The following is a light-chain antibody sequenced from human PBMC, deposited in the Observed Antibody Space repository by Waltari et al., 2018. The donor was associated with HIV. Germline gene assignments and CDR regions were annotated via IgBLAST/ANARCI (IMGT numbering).Light chain of an antibody. CDR3: QQFNSWPRT. J-gene: IGKJ1*01. Sequence: EIVMTQSPATLSVSPGLRATLSCRASQSISSNLAWYQQKPGQAPRLLIYGVSTRTTGTPARFSGSGSGTDFTLTISSLQSEDFAVYYCQQFNSWPRTFGPGTKVET. V-gene: IGKV3-15*01. CDR2: GVS. CDR1: QSISSN.